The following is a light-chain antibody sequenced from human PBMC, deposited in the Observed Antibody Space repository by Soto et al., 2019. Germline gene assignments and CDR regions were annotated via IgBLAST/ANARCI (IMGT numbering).Light chain of an antibody. Sequence: QSVLTQPPSASGTPGQRVTISCSGSSSNIGRNAVNWYQQFPGTAPKLLLFINDRRPSGVPGRVSGSKSGTSASLAISGLQSGDEAVYYCAAWDDSLSGPIFGGGTKITVL. V-gene: IGLV1-44*01. J-gene: IGLJ2*01. CDR1: SSNIGRNA. CDR2: IND. CDR3: AAWDDSLSGPI.